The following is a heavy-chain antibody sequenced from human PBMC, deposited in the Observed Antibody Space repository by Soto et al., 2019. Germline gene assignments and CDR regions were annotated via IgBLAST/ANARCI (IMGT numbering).Heavy chain of an antibody. V-gene: IGHV3-23*01. Sequence: EVQLLESGGALVQPGGSLRLSCAASGFTFSSYAMSWVRQAPGKGLEWVSLISGSGGGTYYADSVKGRFTISRDNSKNTLYLQMNSLRAEDTAVFYCAKHQSNGSPDYWGQGTLVTVSS. CDR2: ISGSGGGT. CDR3: AKHQSNGSPDY. CDR1: GFTFSSYA. J-gene: IGHJ4*02. D-gene: IGHD2-15*01.